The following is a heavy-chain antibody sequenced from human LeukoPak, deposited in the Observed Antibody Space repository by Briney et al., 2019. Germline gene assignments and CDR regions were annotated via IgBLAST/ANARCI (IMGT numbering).Heavy chain of an antibody. D-gene: IGHD6-19*01. Sequence: GGSLRLSCAASGFTFSSNWMHWVRHAPGKGLVWVSRINEDGSTTNYADSVKGRFTISRGNSKNTLYLQMNSLRAEDTAVYYCAKVPSAVAGPSDFDYWGQGTLVTVSS. J-gene: IGHJ4*02. CDR3: AKVPSAVAGPSDFDY. CDR1: GFTFSSNW. CDR2: INEDGSTT. V-gene: IGHV3-74*01.